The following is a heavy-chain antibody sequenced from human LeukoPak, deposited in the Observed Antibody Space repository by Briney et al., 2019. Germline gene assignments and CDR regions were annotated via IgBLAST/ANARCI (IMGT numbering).Heavy chain of an antibody. J-gene: IGHJ4*02. CDR2: ISSSGSV. CDR1: RGSISGSIRSYY. V-gene: IGHV4-4*09. Sequence: SETLSLTCTVSRGSISGSIRSYYWSWLRQPPGKGLEWIGYISSSGSVNDNPSLRTRVTISVDTSKNQFFLNLSSVSAADTAVYYCARIPLGYSGAYYFDYWGQGTLVTVSP. D-gene: IGHD5-12*01. CDR3: ARIPLGYSGAYYFDY.